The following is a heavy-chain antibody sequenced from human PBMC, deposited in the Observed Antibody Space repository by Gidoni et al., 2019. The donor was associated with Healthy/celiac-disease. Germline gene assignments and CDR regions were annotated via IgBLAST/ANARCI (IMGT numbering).Heavy chain of an antibody. CDR3: ARRSDDDILAKYVFDY. CDR2: IYYSGST. CDR1: GGSISSSSYY. J-gene: IGHJ4*02. D-gene: IGHD3-9*01. Sequence: QLQLQESGPGLVKPSETLSLTCTVSGGSISSSSYYWGWIRQPPGKGLEWIGSIYYSGSTYYNPSLKSRVTISVDTSKNQFSLKLSSVTAADTAVYYCARRSDDDILAKYVFDYWGQGTLVTVSS. V-gene: IGHV4-39*01.